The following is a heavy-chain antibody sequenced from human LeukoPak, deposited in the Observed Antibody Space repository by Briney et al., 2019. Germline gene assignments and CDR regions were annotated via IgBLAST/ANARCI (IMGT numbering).Heavy chain of an antibody. V-gene: IGHV1-18*01. Sequence: GASVKVSCKASGYTFTSYGICWVRQAPGQALEWMGWISAYNGNTKYAQKLQERVTMTTDTSTTTAYMEVRSLTSDDTAVYYCARGSAVAQKQHVRHFDSWGQGTLVIVSS. CDR3: ARGSAVAQKQHVRHFDS. CDR1: GYTFTSYG. J-gene: IGHJ4*02. D-gene: IGHD6-6*01. CDR2: ISAYNGNT.